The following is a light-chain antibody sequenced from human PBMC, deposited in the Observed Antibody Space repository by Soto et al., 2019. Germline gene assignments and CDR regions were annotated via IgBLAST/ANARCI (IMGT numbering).Light chain of an antibody. V-gene: IGKV1-39*01. Sequence: IQMTQSPSSLSACVGDSVTVTCRASQSINIYLNWYQQKPGKAPTLLIYGASSLQSGVPSRFTGGGSRTDFTLTISSLQPEDFATYYCQQSYRSPYTFGQGTKLEI. J-gene: IGKJ2*01. CDR1: QSINIY. CDR2: GAS. CDR3: QQSYRSPYT.